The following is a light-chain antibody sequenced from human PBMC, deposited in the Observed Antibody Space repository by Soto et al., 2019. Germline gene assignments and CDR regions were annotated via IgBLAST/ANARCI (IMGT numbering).Light chain of an antibody. Sequence: QSVLTQPASVSGSPGQSITISCTGSNSDIGGYNYVSWYRHHPGEAPKLMIYGVTNRPSGVSTRFSGSKSGNTASLTISGLQYEDEADYYCSSYTSVTIVVFGGGTQLTVL. CDR2: GVT. J-gene: IGLJ2*01. CDR3: SSYTSVTIVV. CDR1: NSDIGGYNY. V-gene: IGLV2-14*01.